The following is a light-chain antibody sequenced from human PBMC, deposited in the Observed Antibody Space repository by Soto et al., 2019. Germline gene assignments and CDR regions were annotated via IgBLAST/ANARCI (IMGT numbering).Light chain of an antibody. Sequence: QSALTQPASVSGSPGQSITIPCTGTSSDAGNYNLVSWYQHHPGKAPKLMIYEGSKRPSGVSNRFSGSNSGTTASLTISGLQAEDEADYYCCSYAGSYTLVFGTGTKLTVL. CDR2: EGS. V-gene: IGLV2-23*01. J-gene: IGLJ1*01. CDR1: SSDAGNYNL. CDR3: CSYAGSYTLV.